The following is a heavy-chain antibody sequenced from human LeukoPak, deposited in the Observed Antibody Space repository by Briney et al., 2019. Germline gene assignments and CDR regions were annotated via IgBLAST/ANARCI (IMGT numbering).Heavy chain of an antibody. CDR3: AREVSEGFDF. J-gene: IGHJ4*02. D-gene: IGHD3-22*01. CDR1: GFTFSSYW. V-gene: IGHV3-21*01. CDR2: FGTRSTSV. Sequence: KPGGSLRLSCAASGFTFSSYWMNWVRQAPGKGLEWVSSFGTRSTSVYHAGSVKGRFAISRDDAKNSLYLQMNSLRAEDTALYYCAREVSEGFDFWGQGTLVTVSS.